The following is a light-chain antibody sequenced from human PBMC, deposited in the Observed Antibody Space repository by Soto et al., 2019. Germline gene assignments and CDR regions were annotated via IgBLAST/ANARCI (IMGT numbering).Light chain of an antibody. V-gene: IGKV3-20*01. CDR2: GAS. CDR3: QLYGNSYT. Sequence: EIVLTQYPGTLSLSPGERATLSCRASQSVSSSFLAWYRQKPGQAPRLLIYGASTRAPGIPDRFSGSGSGPDFTLTISRLEREDFAVSYCQLYGNSYTFGHGTKLEIK. CDR1: QSVSSSF. J-gene: IGKJ2*01.